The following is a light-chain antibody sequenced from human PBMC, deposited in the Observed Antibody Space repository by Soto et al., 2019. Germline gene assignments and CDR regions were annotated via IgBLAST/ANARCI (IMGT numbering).Light chain of an antibody. V-gene: IGKV3-20*01. CDR3: QQYAASPRT. CDR1: QSVSNNY. CDR2: GAS. Sequence: EIVLTQSPGTLSLSPRDRATLSCRASQSVSNNYLAWYQHRPGQAPRLLIYGASTRAPGIPDRFSGSGSGTDFTLTIIRLEPEDFAVYYCQQYAASPRTFGQGTQVEV. J-gene: IGKJ1*01.